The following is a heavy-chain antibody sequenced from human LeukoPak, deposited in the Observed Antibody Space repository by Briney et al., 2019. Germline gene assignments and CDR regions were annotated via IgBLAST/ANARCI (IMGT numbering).Heavy chain of an antibody. CDR3: ARDTTMITFGGVLNYFDY. Sequence: PGGSLRLSCAASGFTFSSYEMNWVRQAPGKGLEWVSYISSSGSTIYYADSVKGRFTISRDNAKNSLYLQMNSLRAEDTAVYYCARDTTMITFGGVLNYFDYWGQGTLVTVSS. V-gene: IGHV3-48*03. J-gene: IGHJ4*02. CDR1: GFTFSSYE. CDR2: ISSSGSTI. D-gene: IGHD3-16*01.